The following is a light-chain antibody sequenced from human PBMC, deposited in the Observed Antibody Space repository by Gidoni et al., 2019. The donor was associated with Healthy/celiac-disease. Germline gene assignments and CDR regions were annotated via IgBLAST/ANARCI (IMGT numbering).Light chain of an antibody. CDR2: GAS. Sequence: DIVLTQAAGTLSLSPGERATLSCRASQSVSSSYLAWYQQKPGQAPRLLSYGASRRATGSPDRGSGSGSGTDCTLTISRLEHEDCAVYYCQRGEAFGQGTKLEIK. CDR3: QRGEA. J-gene: IGKJ2*01. CDR1: QSVSSSY. V-gene: IGKV3-20*01.